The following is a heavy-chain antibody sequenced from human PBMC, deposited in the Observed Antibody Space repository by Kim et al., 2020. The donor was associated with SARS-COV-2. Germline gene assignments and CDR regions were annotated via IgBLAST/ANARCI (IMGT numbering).Heavy chain of an antibody. CDR1: GFTLSSYS. Sequence: GGSLRLSCAASGFTLSSYSMHWVRQAPGKGLEYVSAISSTGDSTYYANSVKGRFTISRDDSKNTLYLQMGSLRAEDMAVYYCARGDYFDSRGYGGFGYWGQGTLVTVSS. J-gene: IGHJ4*02. D-gene: IGHD3-22*01. CDR3: ARGDYFDSRGYGGFGY. CDR2: ISSTGDST. V-gene: IGHV3-64*01.